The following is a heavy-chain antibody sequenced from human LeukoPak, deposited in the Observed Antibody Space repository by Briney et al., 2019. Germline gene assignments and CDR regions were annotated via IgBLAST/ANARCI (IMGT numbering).Heavy chain of an antibody. Sequence: SEALSLTCTVSGGSISPYYWSWIRQSPGKGLEWIGYIYYSGSGSTNHAPSLRSRVTILVDTSKNQFSLNLSSVTAADTAVYYCARSGGYATTWDYWGQGTLVTVSS. J-gene: IGHJ4*02. CDR2: IYYSGSGST. D-gene: IGHD3-16*01. CDR1: GGSISPYY. V-gene: IGHV4-59*08. CDR3: ARSGGYATTWDY.